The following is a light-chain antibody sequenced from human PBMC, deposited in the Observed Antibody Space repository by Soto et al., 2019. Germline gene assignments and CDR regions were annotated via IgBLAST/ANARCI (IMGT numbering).Light chain of an antibody. Sequence: QSVLTQPPSASGSPGQSVTISCTGTSSDVGGYNYVSWYQQHPGKAPKLMIYEVSKRPSGVPDRFSGSKSGNTASLTVSGLQAEDEADYYCSSYGGSNNLVFGTGTKLTVL. V-gene: IGLV2-8*01. J-gene: IGLJ1*01. CDR3: SSYGGSNNLV. CDR1: SSDVGGYNY. CDR2: EVS.